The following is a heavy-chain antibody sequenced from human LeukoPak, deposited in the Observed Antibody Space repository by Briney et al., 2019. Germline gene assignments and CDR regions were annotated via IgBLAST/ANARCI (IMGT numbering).Heavy chain of an antibody. Sequence: SETLPLTCTLSGASIRSYYCSWIRQPPGKGLEWIGYIYYSGSTDYNPSLKSRVTISVDTSKNQFSLKLSSVTAADTAVYYCARHHNWGGPFHYWGQGTLVTVSS. CDR1: GASIRSYY. CDR3: ARHHNWGGPFHY. CDR2: IYYSGST. J-gene: IGHJ4*02. D-gene: IGHD7-27*01. V-gene: IGHV4-59*08.